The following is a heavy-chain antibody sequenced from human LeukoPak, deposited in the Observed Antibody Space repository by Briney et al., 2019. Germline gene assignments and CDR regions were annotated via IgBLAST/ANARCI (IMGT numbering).Heavy chain of an antibody. Sequence: ASVSVSCKASGYTFTSYGISWVRQAPGQWIDWMGWISAYNGNTNYAQKLQGRVTMTTDTSTSTAYMELRSLRSGDTAVYYCARGGRAVAIDYWGQGTLVTVSS. CDR2: ISAYNGNT. V-gene: IGHV1-18*01. J-gene: IGHJ4*02. CDR3: ARGGRAVAIDY. D-gene: IGHD6-19*01. CDR1: GYTFTSYG.